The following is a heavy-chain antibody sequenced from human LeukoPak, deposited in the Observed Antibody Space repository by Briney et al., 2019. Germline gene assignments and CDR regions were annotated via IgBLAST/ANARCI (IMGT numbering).Heavy chain of an antibody. CDR2: ISYDGSNK. J-gene: IGHJ3*02. D-gene: IGHD2-2*01. V-gene: IGHV3-30*04. CDR1: GFTFSSYA. Sequence: GGSLRLSCAASGFTFSSYAMHGVRQAPGKGLEWVAVISYDGSNKYYADSVKGRFTISRDNSKNTLYLQMNSLRAEDTAVYYCAREGSGSIVVVPAAMIEAFDIWGQGTMVTVSS. CDR3: AREGSGSIVVVPAAMIEAFDI.